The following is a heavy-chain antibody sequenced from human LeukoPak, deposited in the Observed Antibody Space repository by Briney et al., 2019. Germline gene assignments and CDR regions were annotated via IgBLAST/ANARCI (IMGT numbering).Heavy chain of an antibody. CDR3: SAWKIAAAETTYFDY. V-gene: IGHV1-2*02. CDR1: GYTFTGYY. D-gene: IGHD6-13*01. J-gene: IGHJ4*02. Sequence: ASVKVSCKASGYTFTGYYMHWMRQAPGQGLEWMGWINHNNGGTNYAQKFHGRVTITRDTYISKAYMELNRLRSEDTAVYDCSAWKIAAAETTYFDYWGQGTLVTVSS. CDR2: INHNNGGT.